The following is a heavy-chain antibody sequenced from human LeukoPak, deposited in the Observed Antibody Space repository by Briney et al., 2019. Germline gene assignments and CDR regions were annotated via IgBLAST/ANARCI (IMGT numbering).Heavy chain of an antibody. V-gene: IGHV3-30-3*01. Sequence: GGSLRLSCASSGFTFSSYAMHWVRQPPGKGLEWVAVISYDGSNKYYADSVKGRFTISRDNSKNTLYLQMNSLRAEDTAVYYCARDRGRYCSSTSCYTTGIYYYYGMDVWGQGTTVTVSS. D-gene: IGHD2-2*02. CDR1: GFTFSSYA. J-gene: IGHJ6*02. CDR3: ARDRGRYCSSTSCYTTGIYYYYGMDV. CDR2: ISYDGSNK.